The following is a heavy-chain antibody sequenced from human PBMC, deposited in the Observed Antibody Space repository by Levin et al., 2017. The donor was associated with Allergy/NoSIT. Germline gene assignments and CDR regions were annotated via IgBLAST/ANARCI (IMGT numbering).Heavy chain of an antibody. CDR3: AREDSNFFDF. D-gene: IGHD4-11*01. Sequence: LSLTCAASGFTVSNSYMSWVRQAPGKGLEWVSVISSGGETYYTASVKGRFTISRDNSKNTLYLQMNSLRAEDTAVYYCAREDSNFFDFWGQGTLVTVSP. J-gene: IGHJ4*02. CDR2: ISSGGET. V-gene: IGHV3-53*01. CDR1: GFTVSNSY.